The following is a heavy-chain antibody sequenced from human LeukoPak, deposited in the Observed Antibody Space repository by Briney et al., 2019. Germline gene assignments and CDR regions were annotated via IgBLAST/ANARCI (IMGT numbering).Heavy chain of an antibody. J-gene: IGHJ5*02. CDR2: INPNRGGT. V-gene: IGHV1-2*02. D-gene: IGHD3-3*01. Sequence: ASVKVSCKASGYTFTGYYMHWVRQAPGQGLEWMGWINPNRGGTNYAQKFQGRVTMTRDTSISTAYMELSRLRSDDTAVYYCARDRRGFWSGTRTNNWFDPWGQGTLVTVSS. CDR3: ARDRRGFWSGTRTNNWFDP. CDR1: GYTFTGYY.